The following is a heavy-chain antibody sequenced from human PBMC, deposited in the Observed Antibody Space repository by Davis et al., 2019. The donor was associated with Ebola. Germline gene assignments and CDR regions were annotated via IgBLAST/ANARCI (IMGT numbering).Heavy chain of an antibody. CDR1: GGSFSGYY. CDR2: INHSGST. Sequence: MPSETLSLTCAVYGGSFSGYYCSWIRQPPGKGLEWIGEINHSGSTNYNPSLKSRVTISVDTSKNQFSLKLSSVTAADTAVYYCARVGFGGVIADQFYYFDYWGQGTLVTVSS. CDR3: ARVGFGGVIADQFYYFDY. D-gene: IGHD3-16*02. V-gene: IGHV4-34*01. J-gene: IGHJ4*02.